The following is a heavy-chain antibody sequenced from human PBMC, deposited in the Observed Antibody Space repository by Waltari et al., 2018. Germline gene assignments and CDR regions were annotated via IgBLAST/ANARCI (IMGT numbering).Heavy chain of an antibody. CDR3: ARGTTLYDAFDI. Sequence: QVQLQESGPGLVKPSETLSLTCAVSGYSISSGYYWGWIRQPPGKGLEWIGSIYHSGSTYYNPSLKSRVTISVDTSKNQFSLKLSSVTAADTAVYYCARGTTLYDAFDIWGQGTMVTVSS. D-gene: IGHD1-1*01. CDR1: GYSISSGYY. V-gene: IGHV4-38-2*01. J-gene: IGHJ3*02. CDR2: IYHSGST.